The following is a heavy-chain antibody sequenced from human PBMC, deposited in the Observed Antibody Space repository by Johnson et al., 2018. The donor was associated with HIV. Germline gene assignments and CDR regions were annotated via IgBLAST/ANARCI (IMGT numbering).Heavy chain of an antibody. V-gene: IGHV3-30*19. Sequence: QEKLVESGGGVVQPGGSLRLSCLASGFSFSTYGIHWVRKAPGQGLEWVGVISFDGVYKNYGGSVRARLTISRDNFNNTLYLQMNSLRAEDTAVYYCAREPRIAAFRDAFDIGGQGTMVTVSS. J-gene: IGHJ3*02. CDR1: GFSFSTYG. CDR2: ISFDGVYK. D-gene: IGHD6-6*01. CDR3: AREPRIAAFRDAFDI.